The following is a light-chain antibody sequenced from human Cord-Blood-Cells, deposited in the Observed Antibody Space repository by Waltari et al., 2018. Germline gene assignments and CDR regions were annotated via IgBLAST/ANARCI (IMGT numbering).Light chain of an antibody. Sequence: QSALTHPASVSGSPGQSITISCTGTSSDVGGYNYVSWYQQHPGNAPKLMIYDVSNRPSGVSNRFSGSKSGNTAALTISGLQAEDEADYFCSSYTSSSTHVVFGGGTKLTVL. CDR2: DVS. CDR1: SSDVGGYNY. J-gene: IGLJ2*01. V-gene: IGLV2-14*01. CDR3: SSYTSSSTHVV.